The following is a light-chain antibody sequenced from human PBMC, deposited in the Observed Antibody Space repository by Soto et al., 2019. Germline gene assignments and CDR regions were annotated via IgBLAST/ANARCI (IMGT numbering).Light chain of an antibody. CDR1: QSLQHSNGYNY. J-gene: IGKJ5*01. CDR2: LAS. Sequence: DILMTQSPLSLPFTPGEPSSISCRSSQSLQHSNGYNYLDWYFQKPGQSPQLLIHLASNRASGVPVRFSGSGSGTDFTLNISSVEAEDVGLYYCMPGVQVPPITFGQGTRLEIK. V-gene: IGKV2-28*01. CDR3: MPGVQVPPIT.